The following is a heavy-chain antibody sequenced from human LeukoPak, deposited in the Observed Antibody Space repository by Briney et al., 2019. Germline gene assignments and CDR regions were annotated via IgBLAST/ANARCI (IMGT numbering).Heavy chain of an antibody. V-gene: IGHV4-39*01. CDR3: ASNYYGSGSLDY. J-gene: IGHJ4*02. CDR2: IYYGGTT. D-gene: IGHD3-10*01. CDR1: GCSINSTSYY. Sequence: SETLSLTCTVSGCSINSTSYYWGWIRHPPGKELEWIVSIYYGGTTYYNPAPNSRVTISVDTSKNQFSLKLTSATAADTAVYYCASNYYGSGSLDYWGQGNLVTVSS.